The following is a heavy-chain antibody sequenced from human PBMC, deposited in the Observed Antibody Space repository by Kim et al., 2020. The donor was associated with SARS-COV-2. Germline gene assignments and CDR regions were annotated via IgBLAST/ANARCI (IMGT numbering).Heavy chain of an antibody. V-gene: IGHV4-59*08. CDR1: GGSISSYY. CDR2: SYYSCSA. CDR3: ASERRVQQVPAPNDYYGM. D-gene: IGHD6-13*01. J-gene: IGHJ6*01. Sequence: SETLSLTCTVSGGSISSYYWSWIRKPPRQGLEWIGYSYYSCSANYNPSLKSQVTISVDTSTNQFSLTLNSVTAADTAMYDCASERRVQQVPAPNDYYGM.